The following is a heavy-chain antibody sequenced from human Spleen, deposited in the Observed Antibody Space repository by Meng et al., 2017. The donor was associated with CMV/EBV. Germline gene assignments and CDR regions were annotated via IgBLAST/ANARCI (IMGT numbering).Heavy chain of an antibody. CDR3: ARDLHCSSTSCSLGAFDI. CDR2: ISSSSDFI. V-gene: IGHV3-21*01. CDR1: RFTFSSYT. Sequence: GESLKISCEASRFTFSSYTMNWVRQAPGKGLEWVSSISSSSDFIYYADSVKGRFTISRDNAKNSLYLQMNSLRAEDTAVYYCARDLHCSSTSCSLGAFDIWGQGTMVTVSS. J-gene: IGHJ3*02. D-gene: IGHD2-2*01.